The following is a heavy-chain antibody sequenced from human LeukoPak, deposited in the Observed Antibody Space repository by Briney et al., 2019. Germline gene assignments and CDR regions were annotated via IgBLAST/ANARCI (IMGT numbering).Heavy chain of an antibody. CDR1: GYTFTGYY. J-gene: IGHJ4*02. Sequence: ASVKVSCKASGYTFTGYYIHWVRQAPGQGHEWMGWINPRSGGTNYAQKFQGRVTMTRDTSISTAYMELSRLRSDDTAVYYCARDGQNGAVAGFDYWGQGTLVTVSS. CDR2: INPRSGGT. V-gene: IGHV1-2*02. D-gene: IGHD6-19*01. CDR3: ARDGQNGAVAGFDY.